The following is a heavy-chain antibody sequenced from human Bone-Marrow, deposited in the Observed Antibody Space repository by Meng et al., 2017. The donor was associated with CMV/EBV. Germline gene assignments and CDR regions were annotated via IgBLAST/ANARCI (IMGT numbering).Heavy chain of an antibody. V-gene: IGHV1-2*02. CDR3: ARGRLRRILTYYYGMDV. D-gene: IGHD4-17*01. CDR1: GYTFTSYY. J-gene: IGHJ6*02. Sequence: ASEKVSCKASGYTFTSYYMHWVRQAPGQGLEWMGWINPNSGGTNYAQKFQGRVTMTRDTSISTAYMELSRLRSDDTAVYYCARGRLRRILTYYYGMDVWGQGTTVTVSS. CDR2: INPNSGGT.